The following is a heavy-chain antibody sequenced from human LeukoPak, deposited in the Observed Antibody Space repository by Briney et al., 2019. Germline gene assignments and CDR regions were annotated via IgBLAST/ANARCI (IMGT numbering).Heavy chain of an antibody. J-gene: IGHJ4*02. CDR1: GFTFSDYY. CDR3: ARVVAVPDRWPFDY. V-gene: IGHV3-11*06. CDR2: ISSSSSYT. Sequence: GGSLRLSCAASGFTFSDYYMSWIRQAPGKGLEWVSYISSSSSYTNYADSVKGRFTISRDNAKNSLYLQMNSLRAENTAVYYCARVVAVPDRWPFDYWGQGTLVTVSS. D-gene: IGHD6-19*01.